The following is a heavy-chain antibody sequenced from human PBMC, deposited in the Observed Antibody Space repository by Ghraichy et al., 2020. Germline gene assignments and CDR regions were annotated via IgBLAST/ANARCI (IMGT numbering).Heavy chain of an antibody. D-gene: IGHD6-13*01. V-gene: IGHV3-23*01. CDR3: AKDHSSWYGVFDF. J-gene: IGHJ3*01. CDR2: ISGRGGST. CDR1: GFTFNNYA. Sequence: GGSLRLSCAASGFTFNNYAMSWVRQAPGKGLEWVSGISGRGGSTYFADSVKGRFTVSRDNSRDTLILQMSSLRADDTAVYYCAKDHSSWYGVFDFWGQGTMVTVSS.